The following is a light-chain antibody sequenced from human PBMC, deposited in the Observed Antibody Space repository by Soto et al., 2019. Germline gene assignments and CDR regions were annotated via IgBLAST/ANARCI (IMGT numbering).Light chain of an antibody. Sequence: EIVLTHSPATLSLSPWERATLSCRASQSVNIYLACYQQKPGQAPRLLIYDASNRATGIPARFSGSGSGTDFTLIIRSLEPEDFAVYFCQQRSSWPPITFGQGTRLEIK. CDR3: QQRSSWPPIT. CDR1: QSVNIY. J-gene: IGKJ5*01. CDR2: DAS. V-gene: IGKV3-11*01.